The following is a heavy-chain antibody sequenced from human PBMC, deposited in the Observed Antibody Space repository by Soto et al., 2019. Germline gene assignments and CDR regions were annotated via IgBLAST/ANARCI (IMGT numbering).Heavy chain of an antibody. J-gene: IGHJ4*02. CDR3: LRAAGGITSPFDF. Sequence: ASVKVSCKVSGYTFTGYYMHWVRQAPGQGLEWMGWINPNSGGTNYAQKFQGWVTMTRDTSISTAYMELRSLRSDDTAVYFCLRAAGGITSPFDFWGQGTLVTVSS. CDR1: GYTFTGYY. D-gene: IGHD3-16*01. V-gene: IGHV1-2*04. CDR2: INPNSGGT.